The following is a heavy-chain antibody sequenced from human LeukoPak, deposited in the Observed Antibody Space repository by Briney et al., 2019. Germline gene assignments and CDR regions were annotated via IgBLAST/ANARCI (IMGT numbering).Heavy chain of an antibody. V-gene: IGHV4-39*01. CDR2: IYYTGST. J-gene: IGHJ4*02. CDR3: ARRGGSGRAFDY. Sequence: SETLSLTCSVSGASISGGTYYWGWIRQPPGKGLEWIGSIYYTGSTYGNPSLKSRVTISVDTSKNQFSLKLSSVTAADTAVYYCARRGGSGRAFDYWGQGTLVTVSS. D-gene: IGHD1-26*01. CDR1: GASISGGTYY.